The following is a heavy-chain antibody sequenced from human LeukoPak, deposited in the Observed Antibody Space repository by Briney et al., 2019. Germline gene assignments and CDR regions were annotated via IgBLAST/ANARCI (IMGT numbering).Heavy chain of an antibody. CDR1: GFTFDDYG. CDR3: ARAFYDSSGYGFDY. CDR2: IYSGGST. Sequence: GGSLRLSCAASGFTFDDYGMSWVRQAPGKGLEWVSVIYSGGSTYYADSVKGRFTISRDNSKNTLYLQMNSLRAEDTAVYYCARAFYDSSGYGFDYWGQGTLVTVSS. J-gene: IGHJ4*02. V-gene: IGHV3-53*01. D-gene: IGHD3-22*01.